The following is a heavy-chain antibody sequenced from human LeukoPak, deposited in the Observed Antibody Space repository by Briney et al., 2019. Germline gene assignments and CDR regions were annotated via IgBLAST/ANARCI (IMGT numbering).Heavy chain of an antibody. CDR1: GYIFNMYY. Sequence: GESLTISCKGSGYIFNMYYIAWVRQMPGKGLQWMGMVYPGNSETTYSPSFQGQVTISADKSINTAYLQWTSLRASDTAIYYCARHVSRLDSMDVWGQGTTITVSS. J-gene: IGHJ6*01. V-gene: IGHV5-51*01. D-gene: IGHD1-1*01. CDR3: ARHVSRLDSMDV. CDR2: VYPGNSET.